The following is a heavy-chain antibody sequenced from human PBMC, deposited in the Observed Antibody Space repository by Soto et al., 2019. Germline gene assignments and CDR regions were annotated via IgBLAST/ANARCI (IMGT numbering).Heavy chain of an antibody. CDR1: GYTFTSYA. V-gene: IGHV1-3*01. CDR2: INAGNGNT. D-gene: IGHD5-18*01. CDR3: ASSVTSDTAMVRVYYYYGMDV. J-gene: IGHJ6*02. Sequence: GASVKVSCKASGYTFTSYAMHWVRQAPGQRLEWMGWINAGNGNTKYSQKFQGRVTITRDTSASTAYMELSSLRSEDTAVYYCASSVTSDTAMVRVYYYYGMDVWGQGTTVTAP.